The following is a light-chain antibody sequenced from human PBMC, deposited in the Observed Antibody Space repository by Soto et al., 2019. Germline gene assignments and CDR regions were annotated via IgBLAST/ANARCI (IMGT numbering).Light chain of an antibody. CDR2: DAS. CDR3: QQYSFWYT. V-gene: IGKV3-15*01. J-gene: IGKJ2*01. Sequence: EIIMTQSPATLSVSPGDRATLSCRASQSVGSDLAWYQQKPGQPPRVLIYDASTRATGVPARFSGSGSGTEFTLTISSLQSEDLAVYYCQQYSFWYTFGQGTKLEIK. CDR1: QSVGSD.